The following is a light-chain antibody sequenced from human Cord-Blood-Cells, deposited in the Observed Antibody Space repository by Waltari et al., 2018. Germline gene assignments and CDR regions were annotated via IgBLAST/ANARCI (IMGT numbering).Light chain of an antibody. CDR2: DVS. V-gene: IGLV2-14*03. J-gene: IGLJ3*02. Sequence: QSALTQPASVSGSPGQSITISCTRTSSDVGGYNYVSWYQQHPGKAPKLMIYDVSNQPSGVSNRFSGSKAGNTASLTISGLQAEDEADYYCSSYTSSRVFGGGTKLTVL. CDR1: SSDVGGYNY. CDR3: SSYTSSRV.